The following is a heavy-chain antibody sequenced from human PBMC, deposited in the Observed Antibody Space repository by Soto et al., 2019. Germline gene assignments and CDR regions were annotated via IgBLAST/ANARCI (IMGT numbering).Heavy chain of an antibody. CDR3: ARVGGNAEWEFDYYYYGMDV. V-gene: IGHV3-48*02. J-gene: IGHJ6*02. CDR1: GFTFISYS. CDR2: ISSSSSTI. Sequence: GGSLRLSCAASGFTFISYSMNWVRQAPGKGLEWVSYISSSSSTIYYADSVKGRFTISRDNAKNSLYLQMNSLRDEDTAVYYCARVGGNAEWEFDYYYYGMDVWGQGTTVTVSS. D-gene: IGHD1-26*01.